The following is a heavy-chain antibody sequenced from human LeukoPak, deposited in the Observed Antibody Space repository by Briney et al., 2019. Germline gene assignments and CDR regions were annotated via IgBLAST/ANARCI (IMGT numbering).Heavy chain of an antibody. D-gene: IGHD1-26*01. Sequence: SETLSLTCTVSGGSISSGSYYWSWIRQPPGKGLEWIGSIYYSGSTYYNPSLKSRVTISVDTSKNQFSLKLSSVTAADTAVYYCARVRSYYFTYWGQGTLVTVSS. V-gene: IGHV4-39*01. J-gene: IGHJ4*02. CDR1: GGSISSGSYY. CDR2: IYYSGST. CDR3: ARVRSYYFTY.